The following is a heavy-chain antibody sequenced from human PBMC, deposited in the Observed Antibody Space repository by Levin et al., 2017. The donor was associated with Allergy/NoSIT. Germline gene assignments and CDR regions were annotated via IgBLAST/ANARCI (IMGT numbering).Heavy chain of an antibody. CDR3: ARGGSGGSDLDH. D-gene: IGHD2-15*01. CDR2: ITGSGSTT. Sequence: GGSLRLSCAASGFIFSDYYMIWIRQTPGKGLEWVGHITGSGSTTYYAGSVKGRFTISRDNFENSFFLEMTSLRDDDAGVYYCARGGSGGSDLDHWGPGTLITVSS. CDR1: GFIFSDYY. J-gene: IGHJ4*02. V-gene: IGHV3-11*01.